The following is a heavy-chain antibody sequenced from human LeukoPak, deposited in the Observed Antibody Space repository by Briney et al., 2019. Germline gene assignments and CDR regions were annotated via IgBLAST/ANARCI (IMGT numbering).Heavy chain of an antibody. Sequence: SETLSLTCTVSGGSISSSSYYWGWIRQPPGKGLEWIGSIYYSGSTYYNPSLKSRVTISVDTSKNQFSLKLSSVTAADTAVYYCALQTYSVAAFDYWGQGTLVTVSS. J-gene: IGHJ4*02. CDR3: ALQTYSVAAFDY. CDR1: GGSISSSSYY. V-gene: IGHV4-39*07. D-gene: IGHD6-19*01. CDR2: IYYSGST.